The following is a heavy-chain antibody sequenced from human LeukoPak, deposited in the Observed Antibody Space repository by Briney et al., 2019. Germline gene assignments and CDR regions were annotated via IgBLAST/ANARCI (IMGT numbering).Heavy chain of an antibody. D-gene: IGHD2-2*01. CDR2: IKQGGSEK. CDR3: ARWGFCSSTSCSVEYYYYYMDV. J-gene: IGHJ6*03. V-gene: IGHV3-7*01. Sequence: EGSLRLSCAASGFTFSSYWMSWVRQAPGKGLEWVANIKQGGSEKYYVDSVKGRFTISRDNAKNSLYLQMNSLRAEDTAVYYCARWGFCSSTSCSVEYYYYYMDVWGKGTTVTISS. CDR1: GFTFSSYW.